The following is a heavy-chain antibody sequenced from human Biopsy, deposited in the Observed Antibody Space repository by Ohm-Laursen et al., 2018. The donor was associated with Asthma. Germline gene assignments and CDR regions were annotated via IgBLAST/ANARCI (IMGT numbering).Heavy chain of an antibody. D-gene: IGHD5-12*01. V-gene: IGHV1-46*01. CDR2: INPSGGST. CDR1: GYTFAGYN. J-gene: IGHJ6*02. CDR3: ARGYSGSDRIVYYYSGLEV. Sequence: ASVKVSCKASGYTFAGYNMYWVRQAPGRGLEWMGIINPSGGSTSYPQKFQGRATMTRDTSTSTVYMELSSLSSEDTAVYYCARGYSGSDRIVYYYSGLEVWGQGTTVTVSS.